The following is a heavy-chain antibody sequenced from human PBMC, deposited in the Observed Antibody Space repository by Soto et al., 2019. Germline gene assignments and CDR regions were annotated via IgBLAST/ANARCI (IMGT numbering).Heavy chain of an antibody. J-gene: IGHJ6*02. CDR1: GGTFSTSA. CDR3: ARDKDRQQLGGNYYYILDV. D-gene: IGHD3-3*02. CDR2: ILPVFATP. V-gene: IGHV1-69*12. Sequence: QVQLVQSGAEVKKPGSSVKVSCKASGGTFSTSAITWVRQAPGQGLEWVGGILPVFATPDYAQKFQGRVTITADESTTTVYRELTSLRTDDTAVYYCARDKDRQQLGGNYYYILDVWGQGTAITVSS.